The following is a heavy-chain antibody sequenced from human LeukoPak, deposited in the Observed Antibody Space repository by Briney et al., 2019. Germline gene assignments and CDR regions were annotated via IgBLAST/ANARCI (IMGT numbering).Heavy chain of an antibody. J-gene: IGHJ4*02. CDR3: ARYSGSYWNFDY. D-gene: IGHD1-26*01. V-gene: IGHV4-31*03. Sequence: PSETLSLTCTVSGGSISSTTTDYWGWIRQPPGKGLEWIGYIYYSGSTYYNPSLKSRVTISVDTSKNQFSLKLSSVTAADTAVYYCARYSGSYWNFDYWGQGTLVTVSS. CDR1: GGSISSTTTDY. CDR2: IYYSGST.